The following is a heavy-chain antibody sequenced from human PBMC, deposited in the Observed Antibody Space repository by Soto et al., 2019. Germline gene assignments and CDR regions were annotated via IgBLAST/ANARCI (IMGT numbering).Heavy chain of an antibody. CDR3: ARPSYYYDSSGFEPGAFDF. V-gene: IGHV3-49*05. CDR1: GFTFGGHA. D-gene: IGHD3-22*01. J-gene: IGHJ3*01. Sequence: KPGGSLRLSCSTSGFTFGGHAMSWFRQAPGKGPEWVGFIRGKAYGGTTEYAASVRGRFTISRDDSKSIAYLQMNSLTTEDTAMYYCARPSYYYDSSGFEPGAFDFWGQGTMVTVSS. CDR2: IRGKAYGGTT.